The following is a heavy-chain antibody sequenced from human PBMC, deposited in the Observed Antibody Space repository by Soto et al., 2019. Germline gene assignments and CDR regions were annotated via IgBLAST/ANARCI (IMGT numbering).Heavy chain of an antibody. Sequence: ASVKVSCKACGDTFTSYDINWVRQATGQGLEWMGWMNPNSGNTGYAQKFQGRVTMTRNTSISTAYMELSSLRSEDTAVYYCAIAKQPDEHNAFDIWGQGTIFTVSS. CDR3: AIAKQPDEHNAFDI. CDR2: MNPNSGNT. J-gene: IGHJ3*02. CDR1: GDTFTSYD. V-gene: IGHV1-8*01.